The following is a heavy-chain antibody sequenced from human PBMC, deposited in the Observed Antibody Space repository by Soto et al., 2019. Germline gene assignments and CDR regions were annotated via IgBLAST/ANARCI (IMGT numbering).Heavy chain of an antibody. CDR1: GGSISSGGYS. V-gene: IGHV4-30-2*01. J-gene: IGHJ5*02. CDR2: LYHSGST. D-gene: IGHD3-10*01. Sequence: QLQLQESGSGLVKPSQTLSLTCAVSGGSISSGGYSWSWIRQPPGKGLEWIGYLYHSGSTYYNPSLKRRVTISVDSSKSQFALKLSSVTAADTAEYYCASQCWITMVRRNGCGLGEAWFDPWGQGTLVTVSS. CDR3: ASQCWITMVRRNGCGLGEAWFDP.